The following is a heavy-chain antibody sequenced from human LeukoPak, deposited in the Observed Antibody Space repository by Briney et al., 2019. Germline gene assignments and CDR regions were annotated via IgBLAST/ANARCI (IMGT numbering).Heavy chain of an antibody. D-gene: IGHD6-13*01. V-gene: IGHV3-21*06. J-gene: IGHJ4*02. CDR2: IGHTGDTL. Sequence: GESLRLSCAASGFTFSIYSMTWVRLAPGKGLEWLSLIGHTGDTLYYGDSVRGRFTTSRDNAKILVYLQMNSLRAEDSAIYYCARDGSGWSSDYWGQGTLVTVSS. CDR3: ARDGSGWSSDY. CDR1: GFTFSIYS.